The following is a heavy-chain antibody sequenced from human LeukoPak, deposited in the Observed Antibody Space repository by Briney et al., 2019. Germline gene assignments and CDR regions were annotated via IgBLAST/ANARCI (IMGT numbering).Heavy chain of an antibody. CDR1: GYSFTSYW. CDR3: ARYPGSTLGSDAFDI. J-gene: IGHJ3*02. CDR2: IYPGDSDT. V-gene: IGHV5-51*01. D-gene: IGHD2-2*01. Sequence: GESLKISCKGSGYSFTSYWIGWVRQMPGKGLEWVGIIYPGDSDTRYSPSFQGQVTISADKSISTAYLQWSSLKASDTAMYYCARYPGSTLGSDAFDIWGQGTMDTVSS.